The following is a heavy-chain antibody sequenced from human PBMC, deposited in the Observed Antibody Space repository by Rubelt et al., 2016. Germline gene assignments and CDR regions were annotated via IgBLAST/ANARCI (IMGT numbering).Heavy chain of an antibody. CDR2: FFHTGNT. Sequence: QVQLQESGPGLVKASETLSLTCTVSGHSISSGYFWGWIRQSPGKGLEWIGSFFHTGNTYYNPSLTSRVTISADTSKKQISLKLNFVTAADTAVYYCARFRCCSGGSCETDNWGQGTLVTVSS. CDR3: ARFRCCSGGSCETDN. V-gene: IGHV4-38-2*02. CDR1: GHSISSGYF. D-gene: IGHD2-15*01. J-gene: IGHJ4*02.